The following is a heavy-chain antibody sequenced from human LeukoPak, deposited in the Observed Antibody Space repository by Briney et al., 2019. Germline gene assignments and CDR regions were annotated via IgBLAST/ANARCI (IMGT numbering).Heavy chain of an antibody. J-gene: IGHJ4*02. CDR2: ISGSGGST. D-gene: IGHD6-19*01. Sequence: PGGSLRLSCAASGFTFNTYWMNWVRQAPGKGLEWVSAISGSGGSTYYADSVKGRFTISRDNSKNTLYPQMNSLRAEDTAVYYCAKTQQWLASRRDFDYWGQGTLVTVSS. CDR3: AKTQQWLASRRDFDY. CDR1: GFTFNTYW. V-gene: IGHV3-23*01.